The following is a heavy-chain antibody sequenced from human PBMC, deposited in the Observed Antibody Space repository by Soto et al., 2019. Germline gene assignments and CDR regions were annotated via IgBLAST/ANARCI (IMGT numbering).Heavy chain of an antibody. Sequence: QITLKESGPPLVKPTQTLTLTCTFSGFSLSTSGVGVGWIRQPPGKALEWLALIYWDDDKRYSPSLKSRLTITKDTSKNQVVLTMTNMDPVDTATYYCAHRLELTTGSDAFDIWGQGTMVTVSS. CDR1: GFSLSTSGVG. D-gene: IGHD1-1*01. J-gene: IGHJ3*02. CDR3: AHRLELTTGSDAFDI. V-gene: IGHV2-5*02. CDR2: IYWDDDK.